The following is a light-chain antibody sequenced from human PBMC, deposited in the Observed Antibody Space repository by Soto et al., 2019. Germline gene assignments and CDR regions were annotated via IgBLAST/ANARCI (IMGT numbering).Light chain of an antibody. V-gene: IGKV1-5*03. CDR2: SAS. CDR3: QQYRSRTYT. J-gene: IGKJ2*01. CDR1: QRISPW. Sequence: DIQMTQSPSTLSAYVGERVTITCRASQRISPWLAWYQKKPGKAPNLLIYSASNLQTVVPSRFSGSGSGTEFTLTINSLQPDDFATYYCQQYRSRTYTFGQGTKLEIE.